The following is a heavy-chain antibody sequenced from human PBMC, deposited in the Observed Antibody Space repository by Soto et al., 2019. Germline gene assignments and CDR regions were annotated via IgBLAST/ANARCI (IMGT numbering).Heavy chain of an antibody. CDR2: IIPIFGTA. CDR3: ASSKGGSSNNWFDP. J-gene: IGHJ5*02. V-gene: IGHV1-69*13. Sequence: SVKVSCKASGGTFSSYAISWLRQAPGQGLEWMGGIIPIFGTANYAQKFQGRVTITADESTSTAYMELSSLRSEDTAVYYCASSKGGSSNNWFDPWGQGTLVTVSS. D-gene: IGHD1-26*01. CDR1: GGTFSSYA.